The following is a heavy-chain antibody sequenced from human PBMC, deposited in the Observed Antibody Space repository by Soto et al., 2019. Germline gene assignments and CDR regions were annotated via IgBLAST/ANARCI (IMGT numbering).Heavy chain of an antibody. CDR1: GGCISSGDYY. J-gene: IGHJ4*02. CDR2: IYYSGST. D-gene: IGHD4-17*01. Sequence: SETLSLTCTVSGGCISSGDYYWSWIRQPPGKGLEWIGYIYYSGSTYYNPSLKSRVTISVDTSKNQFSLKLSSVTAADTAVYYCARGASVNQYGDYYFDYWGQGTLVTVSS. V-gene: IGHV4-30-4*01. CDR3: ARGASVNQYGDYYFDY.